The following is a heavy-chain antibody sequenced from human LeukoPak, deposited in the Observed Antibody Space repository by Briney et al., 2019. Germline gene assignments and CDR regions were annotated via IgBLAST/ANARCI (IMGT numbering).Heavy chain of an antibody. V-gene: IGHV1-2*02. CDR2: INPNSGGA. D-gene: IGHD2-2*03. CDR1: GYTFTGYY. CDR3: ARSGYCSSTSCYAGYYYYGMDV. Sequence: SVKVSCKASGYTFTGYYMHWVRQAPGQGLEWMGWINPNSGGANYAQKFQGRVTMTRDTSISTAYMELSRLRSDDTAVYYCARSGYCSSTSCYAGYYYYGMDVWGQGTTVTVSS. J-gene: IGHJ6*02.